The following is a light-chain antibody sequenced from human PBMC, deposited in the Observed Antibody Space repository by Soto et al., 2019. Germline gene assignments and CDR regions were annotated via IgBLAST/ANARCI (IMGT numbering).Light chain of an antibody. Sequence: EIVLTQSPATLSLSPGERATLSCRASQSVSSYLAWYQLKPGQAPRLLIYDASNRATGIPARFSGSGSGTEFTLTISSLEPEDFAVYYCQQRSNWPSTFGQGTRLEIK. CDR1: QSVSSY. J-gene: IGKJ5*01. CDR2: DAS. V-gene: IGKV3-11*01. CDR3: QQRSNWPST.